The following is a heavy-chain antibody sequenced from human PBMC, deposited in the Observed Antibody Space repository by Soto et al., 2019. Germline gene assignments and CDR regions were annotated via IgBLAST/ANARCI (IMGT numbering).Heavy chain of an antibody. V-gene: IGHV3-7*02. J-gene: IGHJ6*02. CDR3: ASNYAYAEGYYFYGIDV. D-gene: IGHD3-16*01. CDR1: GFTFSSYW. Sequence: GGSLRLSCAASGFTFSSYWMGWVRQAPGKGLEWVANIKQDGSEKYYVDSVKGRSTISRDNAKNSLYLQMNSLRAEDTAVYYCASNYAYAEGYYFYGIDVWGQGTTVTVYS. CDR2: IKQDGSEK.